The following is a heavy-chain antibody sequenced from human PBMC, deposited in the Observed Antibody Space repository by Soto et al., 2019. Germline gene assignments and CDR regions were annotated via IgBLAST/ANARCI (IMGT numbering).Heavy chain of an antibody. Sequence: QVHLVQSGAEVKKPGASVKVYCEASGYTFSNYAISWVRQAPGQGLEWMGGIIPIFGTANYAQKFQGRVTITADESTSTAYMELSSLRSEDTAVYYCARLMAPAAVGSWFDPWGQGTLVTVSS. J-gene: IGHJ5*02. V-gene: IGHV1-69*13. D-gene: IGHD2-2*01. CDR1: GYTFSNYA. CDR3: ARLMAPAAVGSWFDP. CDR2: IIPIFGTA.